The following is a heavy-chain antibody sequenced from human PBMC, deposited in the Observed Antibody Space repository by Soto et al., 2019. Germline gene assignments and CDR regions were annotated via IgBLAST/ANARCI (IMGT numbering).Heavy chain of an antibody. CDR2: IYSSGST. CDR3: ARDGRYSSSWFFFDY. J-gene: IGHJ4*02. Sequence: SETLSLTCSVSGGSLSSYYWSWIRQPAGKGLEWIGRIYSSGSTNYNPSLESRVTMSVDTSKNQFSLKLNSVTAADTAVYYCARDGRYSSSWFFFDYWGQGTLVTVS. CDR1: GGSLSSYY. V-gene: IGHV4-4*07. D-gene: IGHD6-13*01.